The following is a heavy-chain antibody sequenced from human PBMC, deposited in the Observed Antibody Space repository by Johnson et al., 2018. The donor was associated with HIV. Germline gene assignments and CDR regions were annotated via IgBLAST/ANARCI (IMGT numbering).Heavy chain of an antibody. V-gene: IGHV3-30-3*02. CDR1: GFTFSRYA. J-gene: IGHJ3*02. CDR3: AKEANPYSSSWYGDAFDI. D-gene: IGHD6-13*01. Sequence: QVQLVESGGGVVQPGRSLRLSCAPSGFTFSRYAMHWVRQAPGKGLEWVAIMSYDGNNKYYADSVKARFTISRDNYKNTLYLQMNSLRAEDTAVYYCAKEANPYSSSWYGDAFDIWGQGTMVTVSS. CDR2: MSYDGNNK.